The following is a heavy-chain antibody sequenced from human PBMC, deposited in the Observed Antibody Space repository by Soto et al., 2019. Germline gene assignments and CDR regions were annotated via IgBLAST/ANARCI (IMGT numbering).Heavy chain of an antibody. D-gene: IGHD1-1*01. CDR2: ISSSSSTI. Sequence: GGSLRLSCAASGFTFSSYSMNWVRQAPGKGLEWVSYISSSSSTIYYADSVKGRFTISRDNAKNSLYLQMNSQRDEDTAVYYCAREERVASNYWGQGTLVTVSS. J-gene: IGHJ4*02. CDR1: GFTFSSYS. V-gene: IGHV3-48*02. CDR3: AREERVASNY.